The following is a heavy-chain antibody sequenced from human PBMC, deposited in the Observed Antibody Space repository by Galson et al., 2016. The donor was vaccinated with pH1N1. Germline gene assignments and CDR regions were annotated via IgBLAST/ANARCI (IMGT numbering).Heavy chain of an antibody. CDR1: GYNFNVYY. CDR3: ARILRTLVFDY. Sequence: SVKVSCKASGYNFNVYYMHWVRQAPGQGLQWMGWIDPNSGTTYYAQKFQGRGTMTRDTSISTAYMALSRLTSDDTALYYCARILRTLVFDYWGQGTLVTVAS. J-gene: IGHJ4*02. V-gene: IGHV1-2*02. CDR2: IDPNSGTT. D-gene: IGHD3-9*01.